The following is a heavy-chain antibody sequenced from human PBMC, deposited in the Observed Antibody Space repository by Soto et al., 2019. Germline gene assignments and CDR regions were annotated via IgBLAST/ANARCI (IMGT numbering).Heavy chain of an antibody. Sequence: SETLSLTCTVSGGSISSYYWSWIRQPPGKGLEWIGYIYYSGSTNYNPSLKSRVTISVDTSKNQFSLKLSSVTAADTAVYYCAGVELLTYYFDYRGQGTLVTVSS. D-gene: IGHD1-26*01. CDR1: GGSISSYY. CDR3: AGVELLTYYFDY. CDR2: IYYSGST. J-gene: IGHJ4*02. V-gene: IGHV4-59*01.